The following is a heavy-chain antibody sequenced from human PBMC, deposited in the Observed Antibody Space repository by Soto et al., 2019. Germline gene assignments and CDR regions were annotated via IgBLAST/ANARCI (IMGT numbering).Heavy chain of an antibody. CDR3: ARPRRDHYNLNY. V-gene: IGHV4-39*01. CDR1: AGSISSISYY. D-gene: IGHD1-1*01. J-gene: IGHJ4*02. CDR2: IYYSGTT. Sequence: PSETRSLTCTVSAGSISSISYYWGWFRQPPGKGLEWIGSIYYSGTTYYNPSLKSRVTIAIDTSNMQFSLQLCSVPAPYTPISYSARPRRDHYNLNYWRQGTLVIVCS.